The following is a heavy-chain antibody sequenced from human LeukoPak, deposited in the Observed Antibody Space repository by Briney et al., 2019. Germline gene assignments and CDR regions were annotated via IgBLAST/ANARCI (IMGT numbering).Heavy chain of an antibody. CDR3: ARGLRREIDY. V-gene: IGHV1-8*01. CDR2: MNPNSGNT. J-gene: IGHJ4*02. CDR1: GYTFTSYV. D-gene: IGHD3-10*01. Sequence: ASVKVSCKPSGYTFTSYVINWVREATGQGLEWMGWMNPNSGNTGYAQKFQGRVTMARNTSISTAYMELSSLRSEDTAVYYCARGLRREIDYWGQGTLVTVSS.